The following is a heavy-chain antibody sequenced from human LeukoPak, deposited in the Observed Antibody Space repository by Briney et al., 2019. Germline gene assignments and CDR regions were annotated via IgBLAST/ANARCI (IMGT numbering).Heavy chain of an antibody. Sequence: RSGGSLRLSCAASGFTFSSYAMSWVRQAPGKGLEWVSAISGSGGNTYYADSVKGRFTISRDNSKNMLYLQMNSLRAEDTAVYHCAKGPVIPAATYYFDYWGQGTLVTVSS. J-gene: IGHJ4*02. CDR2: ISGSGGNT. D-gene: IGHD2-2*01. V-gene: IGHV3-23*01. CDR1: GFTFSSYA. CDR3: AKGPVIPAATYYFDY.